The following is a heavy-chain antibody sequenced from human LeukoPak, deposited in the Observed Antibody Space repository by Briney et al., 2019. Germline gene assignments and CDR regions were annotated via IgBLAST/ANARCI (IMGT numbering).Heavy chain of an antibody. V-gene: IGHV1-2*02. CDR2: INPNSGGT. D-gene: IGHD2-8*01. CDR3: ARDLRVMALHTPFDY. Sequence: ASVTVSCKASGYTFTGYYMHWVRQAPGQGLEWMGWINPNSGGTNYAQKFQGRVTMTRDTSISTAYMELSGLRSDDTAVYYCARDLRVMALHTPFDYWGQGTLVTVSS. CDR1: GYTFTGYY. J-gene: IGHJ4*02.